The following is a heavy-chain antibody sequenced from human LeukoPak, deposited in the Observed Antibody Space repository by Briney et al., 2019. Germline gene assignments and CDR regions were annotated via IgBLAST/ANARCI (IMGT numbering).Heavy chain of an antibody. CDR3: ARWLQLQEGNWFDP. D-gene: IGHD5-24*01. J-gene: IGHJ5*02. V-gene: IGHV1-69*05. CDR2: IIPIFGTA. CDR1: GGTFSSYA. Sequence: SVKVSCKASGGTFSSYAISWVRQAPRQGLEWMGGIIPIFGTANYAQKLQGRVTITTDESTSTAYMELSSLRSEDTAVYYCARWLQLQEGNWFDPWGQGTLVTVSS.